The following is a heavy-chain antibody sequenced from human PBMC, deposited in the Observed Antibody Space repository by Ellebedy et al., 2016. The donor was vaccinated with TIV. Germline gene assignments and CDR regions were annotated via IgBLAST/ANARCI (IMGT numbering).Heavy chain of an antibody. V-gene: IGHV5-51*01. CDR3: GRSGYSGYEVDY. Sequence: KVSCKASGYSFTNYWIGWVRQMPGKGLEWMGIIYPGDSDTRYSPSFQGQVTISADKSISTAYPQWSSLKASDTAMYYCGRSGYSGYEVDYWGQGTLVTVSS. CDR2: IYPGDSDT. D-gene: IGHD5-12*01. CDR1: GYSFTNYW. J-gene: IGHJ4*02.